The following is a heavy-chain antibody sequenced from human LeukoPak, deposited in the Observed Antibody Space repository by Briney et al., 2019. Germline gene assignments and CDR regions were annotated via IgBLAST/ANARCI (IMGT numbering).Heavy chain of an antibody. CDR1: GYGFNTYW. D-gene: IGHD3-22*01. V-gene: IGHV5-51*01. J-gene: IGHJ3*02. CDR2: IYPADSDT. Sequence: GESLKISCKGSGYGFNTYWIGWVRQMPGKGLEWMGIIYPADSDTRYSPSFQDQVTISADKSISTAYLQWSSLKASDTAMYYCASLGWLFGTNDAFDIWGQGTMVTVSS. CDR3: ASLGWLFGTNDAFDI.